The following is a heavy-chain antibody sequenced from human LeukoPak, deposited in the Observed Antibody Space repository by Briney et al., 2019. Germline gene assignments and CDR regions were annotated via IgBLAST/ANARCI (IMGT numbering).Heavy chain of an antibody. J-gene: IGHJ4*02. D-gene: IGHD3-10*01. CDR1: GFAFSPYS. CDR3: ARGSPYFYGTDLDY. CDR2: ISSSSSTI. Sequence: HAGGSLRLSCAASGFAFSPYSMNWVRQAPGKGLEWLAYISSSSSTINYADSVRGRFTISRDNAKNSLYLQMNSLRAEDTAVYYCARGSPYFYGTDLDYWGQGTLVTVSS. V-gene: IGHV3-48*01.